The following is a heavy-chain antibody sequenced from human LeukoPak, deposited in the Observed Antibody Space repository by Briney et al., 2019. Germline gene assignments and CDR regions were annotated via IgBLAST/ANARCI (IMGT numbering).Heavy chain of an antibody. CDR3: ARGSSLGDRPFDH. CDR1: GGSIGSYY. Sequence: SETLSLTCTVSGGSIGSYYWSWIRQPPGKGLEWVGYISYSGSTNYNPSLKSRVAISVDTSKNQLSLKQSSVTAADTAVYYCARGSSLGDRPFDHWGQGTLVTVSS. J-gene: IGHJ4*02. CDR2: ISYSGST. D-gene: IGHD3-16*01. V-gene: IGHV4-59*01.